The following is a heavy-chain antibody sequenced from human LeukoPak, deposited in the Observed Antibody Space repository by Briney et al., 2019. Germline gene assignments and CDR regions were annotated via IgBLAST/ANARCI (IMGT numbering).Heavy chain of an antibody. Sequence: ASVKVSCKASGYTFTSYGISWVRQAPGQGLEWMGWISAYNGNTNYAQKLQGRVTMTTDTSTSTAYMELRSLRSDDTAVYYCARVRGGRGYLGYCSSTSCCADAFDIWGQGTMVTVSS. D-gene: IGHD2-2*01. CDR2: ISAYNGNT. CDR1: GYTFTSYG. CDR3: ARVRGGRGYLGYCSSTSCCADAFDI. J-gene: IGHJ3*02. V-gene: IGHV1-18*01.